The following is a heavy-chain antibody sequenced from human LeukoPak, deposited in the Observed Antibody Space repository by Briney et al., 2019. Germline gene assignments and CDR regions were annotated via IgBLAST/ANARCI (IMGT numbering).Heavy chain of an antibody. CDR3: AREYCSGGSCFSPESAFDI. J-gene: IGHJ3*02. D-gene: IGHD2-15*01. Sequence: GESLKISCKGSGYSFTNNWIAWVRQMPGKGLEWMGIIYPGDSDTRYSPSFQGQVTISADKSISTAYLQWRSLKASDTAMYYCAREYCSGGSCFSPESAFDIWGQGTMVTVSS. V-gene: IGHV5-51*01. CDR2: IYPGDSDT. CDR1: GYSFTNNW.